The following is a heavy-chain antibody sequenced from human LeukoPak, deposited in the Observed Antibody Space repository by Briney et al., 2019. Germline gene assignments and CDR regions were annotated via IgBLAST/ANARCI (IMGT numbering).Heavy chain of an antibody. CDR1: GFTVSSNH. V-gene: IGHV3-53*01. CDR3: ARGGYSSSWYFDY. D-gene: IGHD6-13*01. Sequence: PGGSLRLSCAASGFTVSSNHMSWVRQAPGKGLEWVSVIYSGGSTYYADSVKGRFTISRDNSKNTLYLQMNSLRAEDTAVYYCARGGYSSSWYFDYWGQGTLATVSS. CDR2: IYSGGST. J-gene: IGHJ4*02.